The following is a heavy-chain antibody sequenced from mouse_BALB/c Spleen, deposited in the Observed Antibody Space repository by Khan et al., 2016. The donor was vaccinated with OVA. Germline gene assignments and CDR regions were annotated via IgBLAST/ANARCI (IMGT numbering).Heavy chain of an antibody. CDR2: ISSSGSP. V-gene: IGHV3-2*02. CDR1: GYSITSDYA. D-gene: IGHD2-3*01. J-gene: IGHJ4*01. Sequence: EVQLQESGPGLVKPSQSLSLTCTVTGYSITSDYAWNWIRQFPGNKLEWMGYISSSGSPNYNPALKSRISITRDTSKNQFFLQLNSVTTDDTATYYCARDGSRYNYAMDYWGQGTSVTVSS. CDR3: ARDGSRYNYAMDY.